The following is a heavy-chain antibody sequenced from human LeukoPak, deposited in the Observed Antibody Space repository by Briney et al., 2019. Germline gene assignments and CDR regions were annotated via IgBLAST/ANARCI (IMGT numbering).Heavy chain of an antibody. CDR2: INPNSGGT. D-gene: IGHD2-2*01. Sequence: ASVKVSCKASGYSFTGYHIHWVRQAPGQVLEWMGWINPNSGGTNFGPKFHGRVSMTRDTSISTAYMELSRLRSDDTAVFYCARDRGCSSTSCSSRPDGWFDPWGQGTLVTVSS. CDR1: GYSFTGYH. J-gene: IGHJ5*02. CDR3: ARDRGCSSTSCSSRPDGWFDP. V-gene: IGHV1-2*02.